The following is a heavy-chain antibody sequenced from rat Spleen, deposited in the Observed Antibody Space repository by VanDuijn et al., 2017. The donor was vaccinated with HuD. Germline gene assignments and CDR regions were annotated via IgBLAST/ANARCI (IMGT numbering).Heavy chain of an antibody. D-gene: IGHD1-2*01. Sequence: EVQLVESGGGLVQPGRSLRLSCAASGFTFSDYNMAWVRQAPKKGLEWVATIIYDGTRTHYRDSVKGRFTISRDDAKSPLYLQMDSRRSEDTATYYCETHGTMAARSGYYCDYWGQGVMVTVSS. CDR1: GFTFSDYN. V-gene: IGHV5-7*01. J-gene: IGHJ2*01. CDR3: ETHGTMAARSGYYCDY. CDR2: IIYDGTRT.